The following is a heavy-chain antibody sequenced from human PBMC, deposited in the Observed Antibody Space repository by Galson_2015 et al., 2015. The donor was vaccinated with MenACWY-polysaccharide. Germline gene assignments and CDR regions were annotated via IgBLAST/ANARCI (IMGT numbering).Heavy chain of an antibody. J-gene: IGHJ4*02. CDR3: ARGPEWADFDY. D-gene: IGHD3-3*01. CDR2: IKQDGSDK. V-gene: IGHV3-7*01. Sequence: SLRLSCAASGFTFRSYWMSWVRQAPGKGLEWVANIKQDGSDKYYVDSVKGRFTISRDNARNSLYLHMNSLRAEDTAVYYCARGPEWADFDYWGQGTLVTVSS. CDR1: GFTFRSYW.